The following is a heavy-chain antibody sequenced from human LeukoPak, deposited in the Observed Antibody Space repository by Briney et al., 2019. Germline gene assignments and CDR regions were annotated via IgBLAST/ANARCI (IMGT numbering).Heavy chain of an antibody. Sequence: GGSLRLSCAASGFTFSSYAISWVRQAPGKGLEWVGNIKKDGSEKYYVDSVKGRFTISRDNAKNSLYLQMNSLRADDTAVYHCARQETSSYNGAFDIWGQGTMVTVSS. V-gene: IGHV3-7*01. D-gene: IGHD1-26*01. CDR1: GFTFSSYA. CDR3: ARQETSSYNGAFDI. CDR2: IKKDGSEK. J-gene: IGHJ3*02.